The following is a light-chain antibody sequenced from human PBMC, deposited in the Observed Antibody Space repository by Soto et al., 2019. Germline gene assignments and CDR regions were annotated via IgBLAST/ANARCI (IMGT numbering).Light chain of an antibody. CDR1: QSVSSN. J-gene: IGKJ1*01. Sequence: EIVSTQSPATPSVSPGERATLSCRASQSVSSNLAWYQQKPGQAPRLLIYGASTRATGIPARFSGSGSGTEFTLTISSLQSEDFAVYYCQQYNNWTRTFGQGTKVDI. V-gene: IGKV3-15*01. CDR3: QQYNNWTRT. CDR2: GAS.